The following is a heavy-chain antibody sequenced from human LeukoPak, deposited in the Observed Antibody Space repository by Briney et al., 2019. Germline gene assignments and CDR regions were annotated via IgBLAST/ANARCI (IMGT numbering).Heavy chain of an antibody. CDR3: ARVGYSYGLAFDI. J-gene: IGHJ3*02. D-gene: IGHD5-18*01. CDR1: GGSVSSGSYY. V-gene: IGHV4-61*01. Sequence: PSETLSLTCTVSGGSVSSGSYYWSWIRQPPGKGLEWIGYIYYSGSTNYNPSLKSRVTISVDTSKNQFSLKLSSVTAADTAVYYCARVGYSYGLAFDIWGQGTMVTVSS. CDR2: IYYSGST.